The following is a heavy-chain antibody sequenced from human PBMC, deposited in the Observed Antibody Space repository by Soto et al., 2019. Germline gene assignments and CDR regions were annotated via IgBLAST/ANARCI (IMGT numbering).Heavy chain of an antibody. V-gene: IGHV3-33*01. CDR1: GFTFSSYG. Sequence: QVQLVESGGGVVQPGRSLRLSCAASGFTFSSYGMHWVRQAPGKGLEWVAVIWYDGSNKYYADSVKGRFTISRDNSKNTLYLQMNSLRAEDTAVYYCARGIAVAGAVSGYFDLWGRGTLVTVSS. J-gene: IGHJ2*01. CDR3: ARGIAVAGAVSGYFDL. D-gene: IGHD6-19*01. CDR2: IWYDGSNK.